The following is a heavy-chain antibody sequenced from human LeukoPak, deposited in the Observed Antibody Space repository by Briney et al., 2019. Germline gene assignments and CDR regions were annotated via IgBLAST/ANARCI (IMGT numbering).Heavy chain of an antibody. Sequence: GGSLRLSCAASGFIFSSAWMTWVRQAPGKGLEWVGHIKNKTYGGTTDYAAPVKGRFIISRDDSKNTLYLQMNRLRTDDTAVYYCARGLCSSTGCYQGPFDFWGQGMLATVSS. CDR1: GFIFSSAW. CDR3: ARGLCSSTGCYQGPFDF. CDR2: IKNKTYGGTT. D-gene: IGHD2-2*01. J-gene: IGHJ4*02. V-gene: IGHV3-15*01.